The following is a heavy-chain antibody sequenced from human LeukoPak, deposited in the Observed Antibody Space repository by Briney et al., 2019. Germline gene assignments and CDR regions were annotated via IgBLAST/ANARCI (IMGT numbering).Heavy chain of an antibody. CDR2: ISYDGSNK. CDR1: GFTFSSYA. V-gene: IGHV3-30*04. D-gene: IGHD6-13*01. CDR3: ARLYSSSLFDY. J-gene: IGHJ4*02. Sequence: TGGSLRLSCAASGFTFSSYAMHWVRQAPGKGLEWVAVISYDGSNKYYADSVKGRFTISRDNSKNTLYLQMNSLRAEDTAVYYCARLYSSSLFDYWGQGTLVTVSS.